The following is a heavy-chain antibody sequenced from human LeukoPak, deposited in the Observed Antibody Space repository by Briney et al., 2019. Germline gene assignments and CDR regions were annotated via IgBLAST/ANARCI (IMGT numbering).Heavy chain of an antibody. V-gene: IGHV4-31*11. J-gene: IGHJ4*02. CDR1: GGSISSGGYY. CDR2: IYYSGST. Sequence: SETLSLTCAVSGGSISSGGYYWSWIRQHPGKGLEWIGYIYYSGSTYYNPSLKSRVTISVDTSKNQFSLKLSSVTAADTAVYYCARGHYYDSSGIDYWGQGTLVTVSS. D-gene: IGHD3-22*01. CDR3: ARGHYYDSSGIDY.